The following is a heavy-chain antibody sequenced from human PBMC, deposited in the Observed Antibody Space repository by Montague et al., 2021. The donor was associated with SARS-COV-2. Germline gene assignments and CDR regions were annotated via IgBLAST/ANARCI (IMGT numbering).Heavy chain of an antibody. J-gene: IGHJ4*02. CDR2: VSGSGDDT. CDR3: ARDRQQWLLGSYFDC. V-gene: IGHV3-23*01. CDR1: GFTFDSYA. D-gene: IGHD6-19*01. Sequence: SLRLSCAASGFTFDSYAMSWVRQAPGKGLQWVSIVSGSGDDTYYADSVKGRFTISRDNSKNTLYLQLNSLRAEDMAVYYCARDRQQWLLGSYFDCWGQRTLVTVSS.